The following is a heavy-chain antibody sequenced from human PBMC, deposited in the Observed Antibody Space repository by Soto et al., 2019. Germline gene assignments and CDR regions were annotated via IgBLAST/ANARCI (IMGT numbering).Heavy chain of an antibody. J-gene: IGHJ6*02. V-gene: IGHV6-1*01. CDR3: ARLAAAVDYGMDV. D-gene: IGHD6-13*01. CDR2: TYYRSRWYN. CDR1: GDSVSGNSAA. Sequence: SQTLSLTCAISGDSVSGNSAAWNWIRQSPSRGLEWLGRTYYRSRWYNDYAVSVKSRITINPDTSRNQFSLQLNSVTPEDTAVYYCARLAAAVDYGMDVWGQGTTVTVSS.